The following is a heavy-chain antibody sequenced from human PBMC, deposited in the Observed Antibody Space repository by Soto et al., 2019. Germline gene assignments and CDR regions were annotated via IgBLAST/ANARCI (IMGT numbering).Heavy chain of an antibody. CDR1: GFTVGDFG. V-gene: IGHV3-9*01. CDR2: ISWDSKSI. D-gene: IGHD2-21*02. J-gene: IGHJ3*01. CDR3: AKSKTKKLLWSTDALDF. Sequence: EMKLVASGGDLVQPGGSLRLTCAASGFTVGDFGMHWVRQAPGKGLEWVAGISWDSKSIGYTDSMKGRFTISRDNSKNSLYLQKNSLRPEDTAFYFCAKSKTKKLLWSTDALDFWGQGTMVTVSS.